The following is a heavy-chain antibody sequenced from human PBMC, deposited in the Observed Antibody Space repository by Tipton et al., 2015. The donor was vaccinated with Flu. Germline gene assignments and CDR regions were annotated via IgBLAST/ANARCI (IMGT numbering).Heavy chain of an antibody. V-gene: IGHV4-39*07. D-gene: IGHD2-21*01. CDR1: GDSLISSSYS. Sequence: TLSLTCTVSGDSLISSSYSWAWIRQSPGRGLEWIGTIYYTGNTFYNPSLQSRLTLSLDASKSQFSLTVRSVTAADTAVNYCAQARYFHFDSWGQGRPVTVSS. CDR2: IYYTGNT. CDR3: AQARYFHFDS. J-gene: IGHJ4*02.